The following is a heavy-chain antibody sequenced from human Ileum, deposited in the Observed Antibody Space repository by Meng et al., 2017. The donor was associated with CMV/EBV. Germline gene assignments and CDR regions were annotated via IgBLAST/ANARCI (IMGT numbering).Heavy chain of an antibody. CDR3: ARDRTLSVAGTGAPDY. D-gene: IGHD6-19*01. CDR2: INPYDGGS. Sequence: YTFTGYYIHWVRQAPGQGLEWMGRINPYDGGSNYGHKFQGRVTMTRDTSISTAYMEMSRVISDDTAVYYCARDRTLSVAGTGAPDYWGQGTLVTVSS. CDR1: YTFTGYY. V-gene: IGHV1-2*06. J-gene: IGHJ4*02.